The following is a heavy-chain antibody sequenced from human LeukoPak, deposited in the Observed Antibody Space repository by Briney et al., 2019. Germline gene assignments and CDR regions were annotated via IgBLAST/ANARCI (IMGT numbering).Heavy chain of an antibody. CDR3: VREGNELLSKNFDY. CDR1: GFTFTCYY. Sequence: ASVKVSCKASGFTFTCYYIHWVRQAPGQGLEWMGYINPHSGVTNSPQKFQGRVTMTTDTSITAVYMELSSLLSDDTAMYYCVREGNELLSKNFDYWGQGTLVTVSS. D-gene: IGHD2-21*02. V-gene: IGHV1-2*02. J-gene: IGHJ4*02. CDR2: INPHSGVT.